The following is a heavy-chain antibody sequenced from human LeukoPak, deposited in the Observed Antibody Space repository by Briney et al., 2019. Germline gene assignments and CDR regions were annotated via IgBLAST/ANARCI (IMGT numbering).Heavy chain of an antibody. CDR1: GFTFSSYA. Sequence: QPAGSLRLSCAASGFTFSSYAMSWVRQAPGKGLEWVSAISGSGGSKYYADSVKGRFTISRDNSKNTLYLQMNSLRAEDTAVYYCAKVGRSMIVVVDAFDIWGQGTMVTVSS. CDR3: AKVGRSMIVVVDAFDI. V-gene: IGHV3-23*01. J-gene: IGHJ3*02. D-gene: IGHD3-22*01. CDR2: ISGSGGSK.